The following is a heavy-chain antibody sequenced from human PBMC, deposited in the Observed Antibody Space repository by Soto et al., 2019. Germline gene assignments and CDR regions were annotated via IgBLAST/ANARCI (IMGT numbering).Heavy chain of an antibody. V-gene: IGHV4-4*02. CDR2: IYHSGST. CDR1: GGSISSSNW. CDR3: ARDSSGQFPYYFDY. J-gene: IGHJ4*02. D-gene: IGHD3-22*01. Sequence: SETLSLTCAVSGGSISSSNWWSWVRQPPGKGLEWIGEIYHSGSTNYNPSLKSRVTISVDKSKNQFSLKLSSVTAADTAVYYCARDSSGQFPYYFDYWGQGTLVTVSS.